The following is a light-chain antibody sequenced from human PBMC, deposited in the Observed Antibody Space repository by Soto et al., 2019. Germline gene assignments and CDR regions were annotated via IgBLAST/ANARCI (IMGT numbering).Light chain of an antibody. J-gene: IGLJ1*01. V-gene: IGLV2-14*03. CDR1: SSDVGGYKY. CDR2: DVS. Sequence: QSVLTQPASVSGSPGQSITISCTGTSSDVGGYKYVSWYQHHPGKAPKLMIYDVSNRPSGVSNRFSGSKSGNTASLTISGLQAEDEANYYCSSYTSSSTLVVFGTGTKVTVL. CDR3: SSYTSSSTLVV.